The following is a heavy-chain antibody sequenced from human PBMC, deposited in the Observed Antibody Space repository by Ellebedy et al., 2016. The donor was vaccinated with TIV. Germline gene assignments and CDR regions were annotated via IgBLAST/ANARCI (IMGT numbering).Heavy chain of an antibody. J-gene: IGHJ2*01. CDR2: INPSDSST. Sequence: ASVKVSCKASEYTFTSYYMHWVRQAPGQGLEWIGLINPSDSSTSYAQNFQGRVTMTRDTSTSTVYMELSSLRSEDTAVYYCARDTAVAGTGYFDLWGRGTLVTVSS. V-gene: IGHV1-46*01. CDR1: EYTFTSYY. CDR3: ARDTAVAGTGYFDL. D-gene: IGHD6-19*01.